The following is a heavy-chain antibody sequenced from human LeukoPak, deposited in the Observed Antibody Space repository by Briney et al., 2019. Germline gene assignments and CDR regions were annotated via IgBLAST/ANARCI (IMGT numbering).Heavy chain of an antibody. CDR2: INPDSGAT. J-gene: IGHJ4*02. CDR3: ARDGSGSGSYGAY. V-gene: IGHV1-2*02. Sequence: ASVKVSCKASGYMFMGYYIHWVRQAPGQGLEWMGCINPDSGATRYAQNFQGTLTMTRDTSTSTVYMELSSLRSEDTAVCYCARDGSGSGSYGAYWGQGTLVTVSS. CDR1: GYMFMGYY. D-gene: IGHD3-10*01.